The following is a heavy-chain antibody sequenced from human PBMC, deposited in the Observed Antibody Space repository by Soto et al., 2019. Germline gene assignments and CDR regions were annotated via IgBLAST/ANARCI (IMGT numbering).Heavy chain of an antibody. V-gene: IGHV3-30-3*01. J-gene: IGHJ6*02. CDR2: VSDEGSSK. CDR3: AREGVGTIEYGMDV. D-gene: IGHD6-6*01. Sequence: QVQLVESGGGVVQPGRSLRLSCAASGFTFSSSAMHWVRQAPGKGLEWVAVVSDEGSSKYHADAVKGRFTISRDNSKNTLYLQMNSLRVEDTAMYYCAREGVGTIEYGMDVWGQGTTVTVSS. CDR1: GFTFSSSA.